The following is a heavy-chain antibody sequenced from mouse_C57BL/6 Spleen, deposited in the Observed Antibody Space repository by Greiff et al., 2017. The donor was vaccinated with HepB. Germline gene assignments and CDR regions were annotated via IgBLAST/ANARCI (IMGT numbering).Heavy chain of an antibody. CDR2: INPNNGGT. CDR3: ARSAIYYYVSSLDY. D-gene: IGHD1-1*01. Sequence: VQLQQSGPELVKPGASVKISCKASGYTFTDYYMNWVKQSQGKSLEWIGDINPNNGGTSYNQKFKGKGTLTVDKSSSTAYMELRSLTSEDSAVYYCARSAIYYYVSSLDYWGQGTTLTVSS. V-gene: IGHV1-26*01. CDR1: GYTFTDYY. J-gene: IGHJ2*01.